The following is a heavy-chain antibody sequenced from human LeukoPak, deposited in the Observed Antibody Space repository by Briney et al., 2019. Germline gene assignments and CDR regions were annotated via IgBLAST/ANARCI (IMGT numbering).Heavy chain of an antibody. CDR3: ARASPDYYGSGSFGYLSYYGMDV. J-gene: IGHJ6*02. CDR2: IYTSGST. Sequence: SETLSLTCTVSGGSISSYYWSWIRQPAGKGLEWIGRIYTSGSTNYNPSLKSRVTISVDTSKNQFSLKLSSVTAADTAVYYCARASPDYYGSGSFGYLSYYGMDVWGQGTTVTVSS. D-gene: IGHD3-10*01. V-gene: IGHV4-4*07. CDR1: GGSISSYY.